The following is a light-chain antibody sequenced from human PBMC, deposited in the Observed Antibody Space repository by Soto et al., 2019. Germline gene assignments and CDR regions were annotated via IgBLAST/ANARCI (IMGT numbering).Light chain of an antibody. CDR2: GAS. V-gene: IGKV3-20*01. Sequence: EIVLTQSPGTLSLSPGERATLSCRASQSVSSSYLAWYQQKPGQAPRLLIYGASSGATGIPDRFSGSGSGTDLTLTVSRLEPEDFAVYYCQHYGSSPYTFGQGTKLEIK. CDR1: QSVSSSY. J-gene: IGKJ2*01. CDR3: QHYGSSPYT.